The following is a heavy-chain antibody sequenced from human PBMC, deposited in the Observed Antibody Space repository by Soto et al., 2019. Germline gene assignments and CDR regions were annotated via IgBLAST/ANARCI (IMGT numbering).Heavy chain of an antibody. Sequence: ASVKVSCKASGYTFASYGMSWVRQAPGQRLEWMGWINAYNGNTKYAQKFQGRVTITRDTSASTAYMELSSLRSEDTAVYYCARDLGGWPDYWGQGTLVTV. J-gene: IGHJ4*02. V-gene: IGHV1-3*01. D-gene: IGHD2-15*01. CDR1: GYTFASYG. CDR3: ARDLGGWPDY. CDR2: INAYNGNT.